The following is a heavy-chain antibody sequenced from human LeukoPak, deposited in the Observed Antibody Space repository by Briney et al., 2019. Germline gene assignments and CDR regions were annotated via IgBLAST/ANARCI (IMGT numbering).Heavy chain of an antibody. Sequence: SETLSLTCTVSGGSISSYYWSWIRQPPGKGLEWIGYIYYSGSTNYNPSLKSRVTISVDTSKNQFSLKLSSVTAADTAVYYCARIVVVTTLSDYYFDYWGQGTLVTVSS. CDR3: ARIVVVTTLSDYYFDY. CDR1: GGSISSYY. J-gene: IGHJ4*02. D-gene: IGHD3-22*01. CDR2: IYYSGST. V-gene: IGHV4-59*08.